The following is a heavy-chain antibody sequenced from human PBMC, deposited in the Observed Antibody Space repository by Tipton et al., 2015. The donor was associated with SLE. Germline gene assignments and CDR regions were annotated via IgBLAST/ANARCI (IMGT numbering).Heavy chain of an antibody. J-gene: IGHJ6*02. CDR2: IYYSGRA. Sequence: TLSLTCTVSGGSIDSHYWSWIRQPPGKGLEWIGYIYYSGRADYNPSLKSRVTILVDTSKNQFSLKLTSVTAADTAVYYCASSFGQQLEAYYYYGMDVWGQGTTVTVSS. D-gene: IGHD6-13*01. CDR1: GGSIDSHY. CDR3: ASSFGQQLEAYYYYGMDV. V-gene: IGHV4-59*11.